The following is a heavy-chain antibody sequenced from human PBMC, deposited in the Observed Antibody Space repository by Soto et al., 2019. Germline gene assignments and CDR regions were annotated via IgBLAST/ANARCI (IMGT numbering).Heavy chain of an antibody. V-gene: IGHV1-3*05. J-gene: IGHJ6*02. D-gene: IGHD2-2*01. CDR3: ARFGLGDIVLVPAAYKGKDKYYYYGMDV. Sequence: QVQLVQSGAEEKKPGASVKVSCKASGYTFTSYAMHWVRQAPGQRLEWMGWINAGNGNTKYSQKFQGRVTITRDTSASTAYMELSSLRSEDTAVYYCARFGLGDIVLVPAAYKGKDKYYYYGMDVWGQGTTVTVSS. CDR2: INAGNGNT. CDR1: GYTFTSYA.